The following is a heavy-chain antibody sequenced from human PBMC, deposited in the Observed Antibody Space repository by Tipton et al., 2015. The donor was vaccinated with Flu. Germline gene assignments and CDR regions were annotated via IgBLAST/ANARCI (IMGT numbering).Heavy chain of an antibody. D-gene: IGHD3-22*01. J-gene: IGHJ4*02. CDR3: ARVGGDYYDSSGYERLDY. Sequence: QVQLVQSGAEVKKPGSSVKVSCKASGGTFGSYAISWVRQAPGQGLEWMGRIIPIFGTANYAQKFQGRVTITADESTSTAYMELSSLRSEDTAVYYCARVGGDYYDSSGYERLDYWRQRTLVAVSS. CDR1: GGTFGSYA. V-gene: IGHV1-69*18. CDR2: IIPIFGTA.